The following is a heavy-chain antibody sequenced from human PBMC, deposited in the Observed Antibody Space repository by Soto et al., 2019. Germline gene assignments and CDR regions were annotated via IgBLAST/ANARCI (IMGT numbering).Heavy chain of an antibody. J-gene: IGHJ6*02. CDR2: MDWDDDK. CDR1: GFSLSTSGMC. D-gene: IGHD1-26*01. V-gene: IGHV2-70*01. CDR3: ARTDSGSYYDYGMDV. Sequence: SGPTLVNPTQPLTLTCTFSGFSLSTSGMCVSWIRQPPGKALEWLALMDWDDDKYYSTSLKTRLTISKDTSKNQVVLTMTNMDPVDTATYYCARTDSGSYYDYGMDVWGQGTTVTVSS.